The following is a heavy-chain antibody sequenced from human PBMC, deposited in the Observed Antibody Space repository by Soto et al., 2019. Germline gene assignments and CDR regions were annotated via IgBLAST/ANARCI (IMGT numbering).Heavy chain of an antibody. CDR1: GYSFTSYW. CDR3: ARVGYGGNSEYYYGMDV. CDR2: IDPSDSYT. Sequence: PGESLKISCKGSGYSFTSYWISWVRQMPGKGLEWMGRIDPSDSYTNYSPSFQGHVTISADKSISTAYLQWSSLKASDTAMYYCARVGYGGNSEYYYGMDVWGQGTTVTVSS. D-gene: IGHD2-21*02. J-gene: IGHJ6*02. V-gene: IGHV5-10-1*01.